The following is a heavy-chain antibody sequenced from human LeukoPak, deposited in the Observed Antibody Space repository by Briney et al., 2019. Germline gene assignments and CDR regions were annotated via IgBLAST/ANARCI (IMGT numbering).Heavy chain of an antibody. CDR2: INHSGST. D-gene: IGHD2-2*02. CDR3: ARLPGYCSSTSCYTSAYSSGHPNDY. CDR1: GGSISSSSYY. Sequence: SETLSLTCTVSGGSISSSSYYWSWIRQPPGKGLEWIGEINHSGSTNYNPSLKSRVTISVDTSKNQFSLKLSSVTAADTAVYYCARLPGYCSSTSCYTSAYSSGHPNDYWGQGTLVTVSS. J-gene: IGHJ4*02. V-gene: IGHV4-39*07.